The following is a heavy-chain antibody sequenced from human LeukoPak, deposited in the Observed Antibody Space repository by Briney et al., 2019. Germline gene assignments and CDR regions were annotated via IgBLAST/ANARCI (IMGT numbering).Heavy chain of an antibody. Sequence: GGSLRLSCAASGFTFSSSWMTWVRQAPGKGLEWVASIREDGSQKSAVDSVRGRFTIARDNAKNSVYLQMDSLRAEDTAVYYCARVPRRWVFGHIGGARKDHYYYYMDVWGKGTTVTVSS. D-gene: IGHD3-10*01. J-gene: IGHJ6*03. CDR3: ARVPRRWVFGHIGGARKDHYYYYMDV. CDR1: GFTFSSSW. CDR2: IREDGSQK. V-gene: IGHV3-7*01.